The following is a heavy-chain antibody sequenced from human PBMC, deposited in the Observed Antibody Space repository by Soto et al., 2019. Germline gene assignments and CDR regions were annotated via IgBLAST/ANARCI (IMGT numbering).Heavy chain of an antibody. CDR2: IIPIFGTA. V-gene: IGHV1-69*06. D-gene: IGHD3-3*01. CDR3: ARAEPRYYDFWSGPYYYYGMDG. Sequence: QVQLVQSGAEVKKPGSSVKVSCKASGGTFSSYAISWVRQAPGQGLEWMGGIIPIFGTANYAQKFQGRVTITADKSTSTAYMELSSLRSEDTAVYYCARAEPRYYDFWSGPYYYYGMDGWGQGTTVTVSS. CDR1: GGTFSSYA. J-gene: IGHJ6*02.